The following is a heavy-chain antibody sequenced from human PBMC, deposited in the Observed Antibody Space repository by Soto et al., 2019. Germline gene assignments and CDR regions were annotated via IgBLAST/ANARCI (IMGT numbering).Heavy chain of an antibody. J-gene: IGHJ4*02. CDR1: TGSVSSGSYY. CDR3: RSGDDCLSY. Sequence: SETLSLTCPVSTGSVSSGSYYCSWIRQPPGKGLEWIGYMDYSGSTNYNPSVKSRVAMSLDTSKNEISLMRNSVTAVDSAVYDWRSGDDCLSYWGQGTQVTVSS. V-gene: IGHV4-61*01. CDR2: MDYSGST. D-gene: IGHD2-21*02.